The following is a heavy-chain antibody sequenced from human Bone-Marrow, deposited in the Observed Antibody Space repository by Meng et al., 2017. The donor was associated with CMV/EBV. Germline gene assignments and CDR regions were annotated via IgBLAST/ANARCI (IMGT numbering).Heavy chain of an antibody. CDR3: ARRYYGSGSTLGY. J-gene: IGHJ4*02. CDR1: GYTFTSYD. CDR2: MNPNSGST. D-gene: IGHD3-10*01. Sequence: ASVKVSCKASGYTFTSYDINWVRQATGQGLEWMGWMNPNSGSTGYAQKFQGRVTITRNTSISTAYMDLSSLRSEDTAVYYCARRYYGSGSTLGYWGQGNLVPVSS. V-gene: IGHV1-8*03.